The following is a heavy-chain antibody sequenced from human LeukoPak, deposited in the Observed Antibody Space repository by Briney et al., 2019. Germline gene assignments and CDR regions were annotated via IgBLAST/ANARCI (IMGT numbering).Heavy chain of an antibody. CDR1: GYTFTSYY. CDR3: ARPTFYCSSTSCFDDAFDI. Sequence: ASVKVSCKASGYTFTSYYMHWVRRAPGQGLEWMGIINPSGGSTSYAQKFQGRVTMTRDTSTSTVYMELSSLRSEDTAVYYCARPTFYCSSTSCFDDAFDIWGQGTMVTVSS. D-gene: IGHD2-2*01. J-gene: IGHJ3*02. V-gene: IGHV1-46*01. CDR2: INPSGGST.